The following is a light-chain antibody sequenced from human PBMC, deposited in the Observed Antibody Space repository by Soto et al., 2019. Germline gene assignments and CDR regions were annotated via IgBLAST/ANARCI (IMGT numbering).Light chain of an antibody. Sequence: EIVLTQFPDTLSLSPGERATLSCRASQSVRNSYLAWYQQRPGQAPRLLIYGADSRATGIPDRFSGSGSDTDFTLTISRLEPEDFAVYYCQQYGSSPRYTFGQGTKVEI. J-gene: IGKJ2*01. V-gene: IGKV3-20*01. CDR2: GAD. CDR1: QSVRNSY. CDR3: QQYGSSPRYT.